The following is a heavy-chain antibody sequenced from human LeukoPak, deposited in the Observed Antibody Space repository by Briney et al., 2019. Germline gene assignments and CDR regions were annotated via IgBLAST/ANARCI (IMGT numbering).Heavy chain of an antibody. J-gene: IGHJ5*02. CDR2: IYYSGST. CDR1: GGSISSSSYY. V-gene: IGHV4-39*01. Sequence: SETLSLTCTASGGSISSSSYYWGWIRQPPGKGLEWIGSIYYSGSTYYNPSLKSRVTISVDTSKNQFSLKLSSVTAADTAVYYCARSLYYDFWSGYYLDWFDPWGQGTLVTVSS. CDR3: ARSLYYDFWSGYYLDWFDP. D-gene: IGHD3-3*01.